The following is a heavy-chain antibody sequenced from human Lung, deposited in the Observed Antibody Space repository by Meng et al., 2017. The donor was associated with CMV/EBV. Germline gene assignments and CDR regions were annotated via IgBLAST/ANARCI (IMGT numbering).Heavy chain of an antibody. V-gene: IGHV1-69*04. J-gene: IGHJ4*02. CDR3: ARDGRGSRATRYVDYFDY. D-gene: IGHD2-2*01. CDR1: GGTFSSYT. Sequence: SXXVSXKASGGTFSSYTISWVRQAPGQGLEWMGRIIPILGIANYAQKFQGRVTITADKSTSTAYMELSSLRSEDTAVYYCARDGRGSRATRYVDYFDYWGQGXLVTVSS. CDR2: IIPILGIA.